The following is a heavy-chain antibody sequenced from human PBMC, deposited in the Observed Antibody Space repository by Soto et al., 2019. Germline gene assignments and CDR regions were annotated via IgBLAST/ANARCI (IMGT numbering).Heavy chain of an antibody. CDR3: AGEVASGY. CDR2: ISRDGGTK. D-gene: IGHD2-21*01. CDR1: GFTVSTYG. V-gene: IGHV3-30*03. Sequence: QVQLVESGGGVVQPGRSLRLSCAVSGFTVSTYGMHWVRQAPGKGLEWVAVISRDGGTKYYADSVKGRFTISRDNSRNTMFLEMNSLSDADMAVADWAGEVASGYWGQGTLVTVSS. J-gene: IGHJ4*02.